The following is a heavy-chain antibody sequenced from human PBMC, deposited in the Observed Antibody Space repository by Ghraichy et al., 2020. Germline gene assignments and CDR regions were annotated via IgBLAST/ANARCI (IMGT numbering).Heavy chain of an antibody. Sequence: GGSLRLSCAASGFTFSSYEMNWVRQAPGKGLEWVSYISSSGSTIYYADSVEGRFTISRDNAKNSLYLQMNSPRAEDTAVYYCATEGAYGAYFDYWGQGTLVTVSS. J-gene: IGHJ4*02. CDR2: ISSSGSTI. D-gene: IGHD4-17*01. CDR1: GFTFSSYE. V-gene: IGHV3-48*03. CDR3: ATEGAYGAYFDY.